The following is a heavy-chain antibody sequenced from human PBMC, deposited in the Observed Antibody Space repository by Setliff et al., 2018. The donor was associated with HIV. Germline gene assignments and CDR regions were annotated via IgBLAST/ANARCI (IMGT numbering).Heavy chain of an antibody. CDR1: GYTFSSYD. CDR2: INPNADHT. Sequence: ASVKVSCKASGYTFSSYDIYWVRQAPGQGLEWMGFINPNADHTDYAQKFQGRVTMTSDVTISTAYMELNTLTSDDTAVYFCARGGRVVWWYSDLWGRGTLVTVSS. V-gene: IGHV1-8*01. CDR3: ARGGRVVWWYSDL. D-gene: IGHD3-16*01. J-gene: IGHJ2*01.